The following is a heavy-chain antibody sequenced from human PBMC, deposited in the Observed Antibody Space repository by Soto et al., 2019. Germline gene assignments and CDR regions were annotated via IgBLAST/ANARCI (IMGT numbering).Heavy chain of an antibody. V-gene: IGHV4-31*03. Sequence: QVQLQEMGPGLVKPSQTLTITCSVSGDSVNSAYWSWSRQLPGKGLEWMGNIYHTGRTFYNPSLKCRVAISIDTSQPLFSLKVRSVTAADTAVYYCARTDAYNSSFFDSWGQGTVVTVSS. CDR1: GDSVNSAY. D-gene: IGHD6-6*01. CDR2: IYHTGRT. J-gene: IGHJ4*02. CDR3: ARTDAYNSSFFDS.